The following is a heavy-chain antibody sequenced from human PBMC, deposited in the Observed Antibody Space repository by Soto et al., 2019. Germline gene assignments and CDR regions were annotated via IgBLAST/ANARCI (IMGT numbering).Heavy chain of an antibody. CDR1: GFTFSSYG. J-gene: IGHJ4*02. Sequence: QVQLVESGGGVVQPGRSLRLSCAASGFTFSSYGMHWVRQAPGKGLEWVAVISYDGSNKYYADSVKGRFTISRDNSKNTLYLQMNSLRAEDTAVYYCANRLNYWGQGTLVTVSS. V-gene: IGHV3-30*18. CDR2: ISYDGSNK. CDR3: ANRLNY.